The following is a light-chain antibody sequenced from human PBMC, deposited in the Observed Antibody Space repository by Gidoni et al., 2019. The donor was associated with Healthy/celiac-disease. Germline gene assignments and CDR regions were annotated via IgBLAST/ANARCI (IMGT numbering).Light chain of an antibody. CDR2: DAA. CDR3: QQSYNTPWT. Sequence: DIHITQSPSSLSASVGDRVTITCRASQSISSYLKWYHQKPANAPKRLIYDAASLQSGVPSRCSGSGCGREFTTPISSLQAEEFATDYCQQSYNTPWTFGQGTKVEIK. CDR1: QSISSY. V-gene: IGKV1-39*01. J-gene: IGKJ1*01.